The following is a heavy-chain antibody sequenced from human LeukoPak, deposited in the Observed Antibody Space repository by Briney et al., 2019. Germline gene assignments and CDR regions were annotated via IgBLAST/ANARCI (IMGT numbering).Heavy chain of an antibody. V-gene: IGHV4-59*01. D-gene: IGHD1-26*01. Sequence: SETLPLTCTVSGGSISSYYWSWIRQPPGKGLEWIGYIYYSGSTNYNPSLKSRVTISVDTSKNQFSLKLSSVTAADTAVYYCARIVGATYYFDYWGQGTLVTVSS. CDR3: ARIVGATYYFDY. CDR1: GGSISSYY. CDR2: IYYSGST. J-gene: IGHJ4*02.